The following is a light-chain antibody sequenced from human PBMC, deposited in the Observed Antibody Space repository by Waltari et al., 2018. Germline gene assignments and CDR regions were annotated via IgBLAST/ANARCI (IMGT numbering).Light chain of an antibody. J-gene: IGKJ4*01. CDR1: QDINIH. Sequence: DIQMTQSPSSLSASVGDRVTITCQASQDINIHLNWYQLISGKAPKLLIYEASSLESGVPSRFSGSASGTEFTFTISSLQPEDTATYYCHQYHDLPLTFGGGTKVEIK. V-gene: IGKV1-33*01. CDR2: EAS. CDR3: HQYHDLPLT.